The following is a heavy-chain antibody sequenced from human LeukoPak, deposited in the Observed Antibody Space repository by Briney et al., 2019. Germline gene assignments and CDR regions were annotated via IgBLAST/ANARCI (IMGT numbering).Heavy chain of an antibody. CDR2: ISSSTSYT. CDR3: ASGDWGITTPVGPAGY. CDR1: GFIFSDYY. D-gene: IGHD3-10*01. V-gene: IGHV3-11*03. Sequence: PGGSLRLSCVASGFIFSDYYMSWIRQAPGKGLEWVSYISSSTSYTNYADSVKGRFTISRDNAKNSLDLQMNSLRAEDTAVYYCASGDWGITTPVGPAGYWGQGTLVTVPS. J-gene: IGHJ4*02.